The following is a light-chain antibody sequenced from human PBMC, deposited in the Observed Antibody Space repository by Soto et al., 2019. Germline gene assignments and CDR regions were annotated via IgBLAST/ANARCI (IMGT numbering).Light chain of an antibody. CDR1: SSDVGNYNY. CDR2: AVS. CDR3: SSYRSSSTPYV. J-gene: IGLJ1*01. Sequence: QSALTQPASVSGSPGQSITISCTGTSSDVGNYNYVSWYQQYPGKAPKVMIYAVSNQPSGVSDRFSGSKSGNTASLTISGLQAEDEADYYCSSYRSSSTPYVFGTGTKLTVL. V-gene: IGLV2-14*01.